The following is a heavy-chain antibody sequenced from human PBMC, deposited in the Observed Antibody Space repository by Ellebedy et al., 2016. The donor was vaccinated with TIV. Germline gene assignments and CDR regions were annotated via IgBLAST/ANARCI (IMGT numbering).Heavy chain of an antibody. CDR1: GGSLSGYF. V-gene: IGHV4-34*01. J-gene: IGHJ4*02. D-gene: IGHD6-6*01. Sequence: MPSETLSLTCAVYGGSLSGYFWSWIRQPPGRGLEWIGQINHSGSTNYNPSLKSRVTVSVDTSKNQFSLKVNSGTAADTAVYYCARGKSNLYRSIVARPYDYWGQGTLVTVSS. CDR3: ARGKSNLYRSIVARPYDY. CDR2: INHSGST.